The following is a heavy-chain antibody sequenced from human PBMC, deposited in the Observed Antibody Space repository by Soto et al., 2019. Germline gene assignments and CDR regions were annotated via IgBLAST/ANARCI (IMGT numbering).Heavy chain of an antibody. CDR2: ISSSSSYI. V-gene: IGHV3-21*01. D-gene: IGHD2-21*02. Sequence: EVQLEESGGGLVKPGGSLRLSCAASGFTFSNYTMNWVRQAPGKGLEWVSSISSSSSYIYYAGSLKGRFTISRDNAKNSLCLQMNSLRVEYTAVYYCSRDFVPGDFNCTYNWFDSWGQGTLVTVSS. CDR3: SRDFVPGDFNCTYNWFDS. CDR1: GFTFSNYT. J-gene: IGHJ5*01.